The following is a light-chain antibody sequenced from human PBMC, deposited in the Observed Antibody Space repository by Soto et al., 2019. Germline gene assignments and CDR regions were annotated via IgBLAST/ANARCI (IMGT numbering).Light chain of an antibody. Sequence: EIVMTQSPLSLPVTPGEPASISCRSSQSLLHINGYTYLDWYLQKPGQSPQLLIYLGSNRASGVPDRFSGSGSGTDFPLKISRVEAEAVGVYYCMQALQRPFAFGPGTKVDIK. CDR2: LGS. CDR1: QSLLHINGYTY. V-gene: IGKV2-28*01. J-gene: IGKJ3*01. CDR3: MQALQRPFA.